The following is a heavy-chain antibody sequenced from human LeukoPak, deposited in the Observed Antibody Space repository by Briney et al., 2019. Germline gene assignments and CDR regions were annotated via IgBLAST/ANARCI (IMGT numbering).Heavy chain of an antibody. J-gene: IGHJ6*02. D-gene: IGHD2-15*01. V-gene: IGHV3-15*07. CDR2: IKSKTDGGTT. CDR1: GFTFSNAW. CDR3: TTRRYCSGSSCGAFYYYGMDV. Sequence: GGSLRLSCAASGFTFSNAWMNGVRQAPGMGLEWVGRIKSKTDGGTTDYAAPVKGRFTISRDDSKNTLYLQMNSLKTEDTAVYYCTTRRYCSGSSCGAFYYYGMDVWGQGTTVTVSS.